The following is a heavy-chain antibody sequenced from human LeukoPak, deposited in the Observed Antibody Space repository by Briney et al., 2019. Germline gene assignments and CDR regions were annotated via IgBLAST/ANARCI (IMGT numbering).Heavy chain of an antibody. CDR3: AKEGIAALSFDY. V-gene: IGHV3-23*01. CDR2: ISSSGGST. Sequence: PGGSLRLSCAASGFTFSTYGMSWVRQAPGKGLEWVSGISSSGGSTSYADSVKGRFTISRDNSKNTLYLQMNNLRAEDTAVYYCAKEGIAALSFDYWGQGTLVTVSS. D-gene: IGHD6-13*01. CDR1: GFTFSTYG. J-gene: IGHJ4*02.